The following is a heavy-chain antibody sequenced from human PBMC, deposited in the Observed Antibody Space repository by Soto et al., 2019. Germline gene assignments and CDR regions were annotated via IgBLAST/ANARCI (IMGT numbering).Heavy chain of an antibody. CDR1: GFTFSSYA. Sequence: QVQLVESGGGVVQPGRSLRLSCAASGFTFSSYAMHWVRQAPGKGLEWVAVISYDGSNKYYADSVKGRFTISRDNSKNTLYLQMNSLRAEDTAVYHCARDRAVVTAITPGYFDYWGQGTLVTVSS. D-gene: IGHD2-21*02. V-gene: IGHV3-30-3*01. J-gene: IGHJ4*02. CDR3: ARDRAVVTAITPGYFDY. CDR2: ISYDGSNK.